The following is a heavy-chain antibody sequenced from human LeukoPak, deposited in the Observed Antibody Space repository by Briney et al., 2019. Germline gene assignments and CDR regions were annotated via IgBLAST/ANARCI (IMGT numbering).Heavy chain of an antibody. V-gene: IGHV4-31*03. J-gene: IGHJ4*02. D-gene: IGHD1-14*01. CDR3: ARRTGGPPYYFDY. CDR1: GGSISSGGYY. Sequence: SETLSLTCTVSGGSISSGGYYWSWIRQHPGKGLEWIGYIYYSGSTYYNPTLKSRVTISVDTSKNQFSLKLSSVTAADTAVYYCARRTGGPPYYFDYWGQGTLVTVSS. CDR2: IYYSGST.